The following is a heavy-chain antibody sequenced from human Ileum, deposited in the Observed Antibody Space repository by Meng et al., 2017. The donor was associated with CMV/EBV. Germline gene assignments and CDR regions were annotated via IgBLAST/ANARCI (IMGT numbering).Heavy chain of an antibody. CDR2: IWFDGSEK. J-gene: IGHJ4*02. D-gene: IGHD6-13*01. Sequence: GGSLRLSCAASGFSFSDFGMHWVRQAPGKGLEWVAVIWFDGSEKYYGDSAKGRFTISRDNSKNTLYLHLSSLRDDDTAVYYCSKGTSSYSKYIDFWGQGTLVTVSS. V-gene: IGHV3-33*06. CDR3: SKGTSSYSKYIDF. CDR1: GFSFSDFG.